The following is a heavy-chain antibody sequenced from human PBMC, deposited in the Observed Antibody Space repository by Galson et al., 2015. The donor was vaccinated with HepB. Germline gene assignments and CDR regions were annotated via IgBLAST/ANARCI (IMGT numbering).Heavy chain of an antibody. CDR2: IKSETNGGTA. Sequence: SLRLSCAVSGFPFTNAWLNWVRQIPGKGLEWVGRIKSETNGGTAEYAAPVNGRFIISRDDSRGILHLQMNRLKTEDTGIYYCSTGERIMITPGGVVVNSGMDVWGRGTTVTVSS. J-gene: IGHJ6*02. V-gene: IGHV3-15*07. D-gene: IGHD3-16*02. CDR1: GFPFTNAW. CDR3: STGERIMITPGGVVVNSGMDV.